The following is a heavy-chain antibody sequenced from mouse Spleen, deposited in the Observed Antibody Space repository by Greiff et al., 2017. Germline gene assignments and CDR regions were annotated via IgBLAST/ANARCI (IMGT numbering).Heavy chain of an antibody. J-gene: IGHJ1*01. V-gene: IGHV1-62-3*01. CDR1: GYTFTHYW. D-gene: IGHD2-2*01. CDR3: ARWGDDGYVDV. CDR2: LDPNSGGT. Sequence: QVQLQQPGAELVQPGASVKLSCKASGYTFTHYWMHWVKQRPGRGLAWIGWLDPNSGGTKYNEKFKSKATLTVDKSSSTAYMQLSSLTSEDSAVYYCARWGDDGYVDVWGAGTTVTVSS.